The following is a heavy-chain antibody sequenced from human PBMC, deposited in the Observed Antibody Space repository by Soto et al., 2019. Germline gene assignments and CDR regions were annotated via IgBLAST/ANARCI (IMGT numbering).Heavy chain of an antibody. CDR3: ARGRYALGV. Sequence: LRLSCAVSGFNVGDYEMNWARQAPGKGLEWISMITSGGTVFYYSDSVRGRFAISRDDSANSLHLQMDNLRVEDTAFYFCARGRYALGVWGQGTSVTVSS. D-gene: IGHD3-9*01. CDR2: ITSGGTV. V-gene: IGHV3-48*03. CDR1: GFNVGDYE. J-gene: IGHJ6*02.